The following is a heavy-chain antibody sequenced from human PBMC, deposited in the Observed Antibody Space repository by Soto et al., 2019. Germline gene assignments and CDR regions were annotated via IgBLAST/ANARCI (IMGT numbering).Heavy chain of an antibody. CDR2: ISGYNGNT. J-gene: IGHJ4*02. CDR1: GYTFSNYG. V-gene: IGHV1-18*01. CDR3: AREGQLGY. D-gene: IGHD6-6*01. Sequence: QVQLLQSGAEVKKPGASVKVSCKASGYTFSNYGFSWVRQAPGQGLEWMGWISGYNGNTNYAERLQGRVTMTTDTSTGTAYMELKSLRYDDTAVYYCAREGQLGYWGQGTPVTVSS.